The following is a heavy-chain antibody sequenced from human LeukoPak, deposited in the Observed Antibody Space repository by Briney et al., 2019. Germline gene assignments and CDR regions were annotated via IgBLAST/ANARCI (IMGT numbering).Heavy chain of an antibody. D-gene: IGHD4-11*01. CDR1: GGSVHSSDYY. CDR2: IYYSGST. J-gene: IGHJ4*02. CDR3: ARGNYYDYGDY. Sequence: PSETLSLTCTVSGGSVHSSDYYWGWIRQPPGKGLEWIGSIYYSGSTYYNPSLKSRVTISVDTSKNQFSLKLSSVTAADTAVYYCARGNYYDYGDYWGQGTLVTVSS. V-gene: IGHV4-39*07.